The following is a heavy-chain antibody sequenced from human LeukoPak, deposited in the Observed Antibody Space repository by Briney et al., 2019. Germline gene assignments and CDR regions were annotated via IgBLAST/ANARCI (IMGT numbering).Heavy chain of an antibody. CDR3: AKYVETIN. CDR2: ISGSGGST. J-gene: IGHJ4*02. CDR1: GFTVSSNY. D-gene: IGHD3-16*01. V-gene: IGHV3-23*01. Sequence: PGGSLRLSXAASGFTVSSNYMSWVRQAPGKGLEWVSAISGSGGSTYYADSVKGRFTISRDNSKNTLYLQMNSLRAEDTALYYCAKYVETINWGQGTLVTVSS.